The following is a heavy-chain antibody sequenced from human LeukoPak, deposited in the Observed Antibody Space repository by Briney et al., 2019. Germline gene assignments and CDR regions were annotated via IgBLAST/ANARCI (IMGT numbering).Heavy chain of an antibody. CDR3: ARDPRRLAYINYFDY. J-gene: IGHJ4*02. CDR1: GFTFTSYG. V-gene: IGHV1-18*01. Sequence: GGSLRLSCAASGFTFTSYGISWVRQAPGQGLEWMGWISAYNGNTNYAQKLQGRVTMTTDTSTSTAYMELRSLRSDDTAVYYCARDPRRLAYINYFDYGGQGPLVTVSS. D-gene: IGHD2-21*01. CDR2: ISAYNGNT.